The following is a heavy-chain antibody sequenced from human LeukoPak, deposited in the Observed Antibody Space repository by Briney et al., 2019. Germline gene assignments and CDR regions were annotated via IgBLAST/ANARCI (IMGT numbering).Heavy chain of an antibody. J-gene: IGHJ3*02. CDR2: INPNSGGT. D-gene: IGHD1-26*01. V-gene: IGHV1-2*04. CDR1: GYTFTSYA. CDR3: ARDRLGASGAFDI. Sequence: ASVKVSCKASGYTFTSYAMNWVRQAPGQGLEWMGWINPNSGGTNYAQKFQGWVTMTRDTSISTAYVELSRLRSDDTAVYYCARDRLGASGAFDIWGQGTMVTVSS.